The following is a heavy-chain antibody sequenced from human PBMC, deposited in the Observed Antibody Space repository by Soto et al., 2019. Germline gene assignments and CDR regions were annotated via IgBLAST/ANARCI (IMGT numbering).Heavy chain of an antibody. CDR2: IYYSGST. J-gene: IGHJ4*02. D-gene: IGHD3-10*01. Sequence: QPQLQESGPGLVKPSETLSLTCTVSGGSISSRISYWGWIRQPPGKGLEWIGSIYYSGSTYYNPSLESRLTISVDTSKNQFALKLSAVTAADTAVYYCARHPTRLYFGDGPDYWGQGTLVTVSS. CDR3: ARHPTRLYFGDGPDY. CDR1: GGSISSRISY. V-gene: IGHV4-39*01.